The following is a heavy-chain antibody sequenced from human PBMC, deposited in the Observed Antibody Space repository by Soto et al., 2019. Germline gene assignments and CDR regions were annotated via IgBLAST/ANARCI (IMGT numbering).Heavy chain of an antibody. J-gene: IGHJ5*02. Sequence: GASVKVSCKASGYTFTSYYMHWVRQAPGQGLEWMGIINPSGGSTSYAQKFQGRVTMTRDTSTSTVYMELSSLRSEDTAVYYCATVVVTHNWFDPWGQGTLVTVSS. CDR1: GYTFTSYY. CDR2: INPSGGST. V-gene: IGHV1-46*01. D-gene: IGHD3-22*01. CDR3: ATVVVTHNWFDP.